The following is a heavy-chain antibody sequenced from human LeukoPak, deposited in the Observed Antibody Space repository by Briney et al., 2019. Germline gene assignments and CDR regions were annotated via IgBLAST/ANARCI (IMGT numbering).Heavy chain of an antibody. CDR1: GFVFADYV. CDR3: AKIRDGYNFDFDY. V-gene: IGHV3-43*02. CDR2: ISGDGGFT. D-gene: IGHD5-24*01. Sequence: GGSLRLSCAASGFVFADYVMHWVRQAPGKGLEWVSLISGDGGFTYYADSMKGRVTISRDNRKNSLYLQMNSLRPEDTALYYCAKIRDGYNFDFDYWGQGTPVTVSS. J-gene: IGHJ4*02.